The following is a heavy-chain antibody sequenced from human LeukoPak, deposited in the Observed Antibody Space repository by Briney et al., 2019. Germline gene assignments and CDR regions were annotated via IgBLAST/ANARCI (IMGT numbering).Heavy chain of an antibody. D-gene: IGHD3-9*01. Sequence: SQTLSLTCTVSGGSISSGDYSWSWIRQPPGKGLEWIGYIYYSGSTYYNPSLKSRVTISVDTSKNQFSLKLSSVTAADTAVYYCARSKTYYDILTGYAYPFDYWGQGTLVTVSS. J-gene: IGHJ4*02. CDR2: IYYSGST. CDR1: GGSISSGDYS. V-gene: IGHV4-30-4*01. CDR3: ARSKTYYDILTGYAYPFDY.